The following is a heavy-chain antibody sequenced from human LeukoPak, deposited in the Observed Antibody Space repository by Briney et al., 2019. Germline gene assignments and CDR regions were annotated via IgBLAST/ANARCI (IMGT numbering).Heavy chain of an antibody. CDR1: EFTFSSYE. CDR3: ARAKGYYYMDV. J-gene: IGHJ6*03. CDR2: IYSGGST. V-gene: IGHV3-66*01. Sequence: GGSLRLSCAASEFTFSSYEMNWVRQAPGKGLEWVSVIYSGGSTYYADSVKGRFTISRDNSKNTLYLQMNSLRAEDTAVYYCARAKGYYYMDVWGKGTTVTISS.